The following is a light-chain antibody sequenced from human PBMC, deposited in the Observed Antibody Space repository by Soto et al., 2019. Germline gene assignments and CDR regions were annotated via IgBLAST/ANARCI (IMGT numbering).Light chain of an antibody. V-gene: IGKV1-5*01. CDR2: DVS. Sequence: DIQMTQSPSTLSASVGDRVTITCRASQRINNWLAWYQQKPGKAPDLLIYDVSRLESGVPSRFSGSGSGTEFTLTISSLQPEDSATYYCQQYDSYSPCTFGQGTSLEI. J-gene: IGKJ2*02. CDR3: QQYDSYSPCT. CDR1: QRINNW.